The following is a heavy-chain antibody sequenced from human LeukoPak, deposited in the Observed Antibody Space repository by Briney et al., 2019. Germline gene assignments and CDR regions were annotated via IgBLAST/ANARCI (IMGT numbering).Heavy chain of an antibody. CDR3: AKAIHFWTGVCQ. V-gene: IGHV3-23*01. D-gene: IGHD3/OR15-3a*01. Sequence: GGSLRLSCAASGFTFGTNALSWVRQAPGTGLEWVSGIGSDDSTHYAESVKGRFTISRDNSKNTLYLQMNSLETEDTAIYYCAKAIHFWTGVCQRGPGTLVTVSS. CDR2: IGSDDST. J-gene: IGHJ4*02. CDR1: GFTFGTNA.